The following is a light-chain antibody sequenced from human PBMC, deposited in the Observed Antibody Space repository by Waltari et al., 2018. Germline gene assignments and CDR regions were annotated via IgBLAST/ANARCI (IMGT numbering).Light chain of an antibody. Sequence: QSALTQPPSVSGSPGPSVTISCSGTGSDLGSYNRVPWYHQSPGTAPRLMIYEVNSRPSGVPDRFSGSKSGNTASLTISGLQAEDEADYYCSSYTTSTTQVFGTGTKVTVL. CDR2: EVN. V-gene: IGLV2-18*02. J-gene: IGLJ1*01. CDR1: GSDLGSYNR. CDR3: SSYTTSTTQV.